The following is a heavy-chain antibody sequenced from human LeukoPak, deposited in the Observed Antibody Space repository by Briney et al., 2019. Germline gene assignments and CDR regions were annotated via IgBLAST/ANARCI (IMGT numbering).Heavy chain of an antibody. CDR2: INHSGST. J-gene: IGHJ5*02. Sequence: SETLSLTCAVYGGSFSGYYWSWIRQPPGKGLEWIGEINHSGSTNYNPSLKSRVTISVDTSNNQFSLKLSSVTAADTAVYYCARPGRWFGPNWFDPWGQGTLVTVSS. CDR1: GGSFSGYY. D-gene: IGHD3-10*01. V-gene: IGHV4-34*01. CDR3: ARPGRWFGPNWFDP.